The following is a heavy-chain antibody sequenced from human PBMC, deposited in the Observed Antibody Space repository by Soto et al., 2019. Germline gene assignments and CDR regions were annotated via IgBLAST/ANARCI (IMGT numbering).Heavy chain of an antibody. V-gene: IGHV4-59*01. J-gene: IGHJ6*02. CDR2: IYYSGST. CDR1: GGSISSYY. Sequence: QVQLQESGPGLVKPSETLSLTCTVSGGSISSYYWSWIRQPPGKGLEWIGYIYYSGSTNYNPSLKSRVTISVDTSKNQFSLKLSSATAADTAVYYCARDDSRRGMDVWGQGTTVTVSS. D-gene: IGHD3-10*01. CDR3: ARDDSRRGMDV.